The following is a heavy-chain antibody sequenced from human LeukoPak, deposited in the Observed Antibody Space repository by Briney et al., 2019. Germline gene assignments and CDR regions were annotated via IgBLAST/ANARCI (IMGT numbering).Heavy chain of an antibody. CDR2: INPNIGAT. D-gene: IGHD1-14*01. CDR3: ARGQLTDDLDY. V-gene: IGHV1-2*02. CDR1: GGTFSSYA. J-gene: IGHJ4*02. Sequence: ASVKVSCKASGGTFSSYAISWVRQAPGQGLEWIGWINPNIGATKYARKFQGRVTMTRDTSISTAYTEVSRLRSDDTAVYYCARGQLTDDLDYWGQGTLVTVSS.